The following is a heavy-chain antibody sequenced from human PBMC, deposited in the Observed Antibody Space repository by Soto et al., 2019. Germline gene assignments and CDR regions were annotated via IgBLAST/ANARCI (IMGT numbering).Heavy chain of an antibody. CDR3: ATVGLQDSYHNHLEV. V-gene: IGHV4-34*01. CDR2: ITHGGGT. D-gene: IGHD1-1*01. J-gene: IGHJ6*02. Sequence: SETLSLTCAVYGGSFSDSYWTWIRQSPGKGLEWLGEITHGGGTKYNPSLNSRVVISVDTSKNQFSLKLDSVTVADTAVYYCATVGLQDSYHNHLEVWGQGTPVTVSS. CDR1: GGSFSDSY.